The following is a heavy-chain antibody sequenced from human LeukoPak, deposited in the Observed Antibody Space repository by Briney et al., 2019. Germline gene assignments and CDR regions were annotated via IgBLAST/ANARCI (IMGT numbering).Heavy chain of an antibody. CDR1: GYTFTTYW. J-gene: IGHJ4*02. CDR2: IYPDDSDT. D-gene: IGHD2-2*01. V-gene: IGHV5-51*01. CDR3: ARGNHCGSTSCALDY. Sequence: GESLKISCKASGYTFTTYWIGWVRQMPGKGLEWMGIIYPDDSDTRYSPSFQGQVTISADKSISTAYLQWSSLKASDTAMYYCARGNHCGSTSCALDYWGQGTLVTVSS.